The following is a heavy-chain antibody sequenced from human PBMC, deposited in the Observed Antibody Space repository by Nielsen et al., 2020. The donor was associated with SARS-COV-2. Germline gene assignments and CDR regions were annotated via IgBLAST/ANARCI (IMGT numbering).Heavy chain of an antibody. CDR2: ISYDGSNK. J-gene: IGHJ5*02. V-gene: IGHV3-30*18. CDR3: AKDHLRGAPRYNWFDP. D-gene: IGHD3-10*01. Sequence: GEPLKTSCAASGFTFSSYGMHWVRQAPGKGLEWVAVISYDGSNKYYADSVKGRFTISRDNSKNTLYLQMNSLRAEDTAVYYCAKDHLRGAPRYNWFDPWGQGTLVTVSS. CDR1: GFTFSSYG.